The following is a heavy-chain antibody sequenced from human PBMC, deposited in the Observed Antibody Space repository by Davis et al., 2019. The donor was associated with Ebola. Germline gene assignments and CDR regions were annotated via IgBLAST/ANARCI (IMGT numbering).Heavy chain of an antibody. CDR2: IIPMFGTP. CDR1: GGTFNNYG. D-gene: IGHD1-14*01. CDR3: ARGGQPVGVHY. V-gene: IGHV1-69*13. J-gene: IGHJ4*02. Sequence: SVKVSCKTSGGTFNNYGISWVRQAPGQGLEWMGGIIPMFGTPNYAQKFQDRVTITADESTSTAYMELSSLRSEDTAVYYCARGGQPVGVHYWGQGTLVTVSS.